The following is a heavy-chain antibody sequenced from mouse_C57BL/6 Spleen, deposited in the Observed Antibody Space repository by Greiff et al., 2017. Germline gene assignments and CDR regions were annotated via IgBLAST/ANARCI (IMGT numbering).Heavy chain of an antibody. D-gene: IGHD1-1*01. J-gene: IGHJ3*01. CDR1: GYTFTDYY. V-gene: IGHV1-26*01. CDR3: AIGGYGSSPSWFAY. Sequence: EVQLQQSGPELVKPGASVKISCKASGYTFTDYYMNWVKQSHGKSLEWIGDINPNNGGTSYNQKFKGKATLTVDKSSSTAYMELRSLTSEDSAVYYCAIGGYGSSPSWFAYWGQGTLVTVSA. CDR2: INPNNGGT.